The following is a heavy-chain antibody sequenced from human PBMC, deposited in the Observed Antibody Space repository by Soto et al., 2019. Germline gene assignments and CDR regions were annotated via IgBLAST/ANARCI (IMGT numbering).Heavy chain of an antibody. V-gene: IGHV3-30*18. J-gene: IGHJ6*02. CDR3: AKDGAIYSKYDYYYYGIDV. D-gene: IGHD4-4*01. CDR1: GFTFSSYG. CDR2: ISYDGSKK. Sequence: GGSLSLSCAASGFTFSSYGMHWVRQAPGKGLEWVAVISYDGSKKYYADSVKGRFTISRDNSKNTLYLQMNSLRAEDTAVYYCAKDGAIYSKYDYYYYGIDVWGQGTTVTVSS.